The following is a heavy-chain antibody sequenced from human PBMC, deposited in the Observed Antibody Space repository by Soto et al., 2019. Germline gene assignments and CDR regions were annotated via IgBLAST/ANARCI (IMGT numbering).Heavy chain of an antibody. CDR1: GFTFSIYN. CDR3: ALSVHCTIINCYANY. D-gene: IGHD2-2*01. Sequence: AGGSLRLSCAASGFTFSIYNMNWVRQAPGKGLEWISYISASGSNVYYADSVKGRFTIARDNAKNSLYLQMDSLRAEDTAVYYCALSVHCTIINCYANYWGQATLVTVPS. J-gene: IGHJ4*02. V-gene: IGHV3-48*01. CDR2: ISASGSNV.